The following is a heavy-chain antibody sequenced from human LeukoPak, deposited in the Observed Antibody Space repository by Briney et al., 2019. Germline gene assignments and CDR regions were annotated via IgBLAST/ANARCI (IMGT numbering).Heavy chain of an antibody. D-gene: IGHD3-16*02. CDR2: ISYDGSNK. CDR3: ARAGSYRPRGPAPR. Sequence: GGSLRPSCAASGFTFSSYAMHWVRQAPGKGLEWVAVISYDGSNKYYADSVKGRFTISRDNSKNTLYLQMNSLRAEDTAVYYCARAGSYRPRGPAPRWGQGTLVTVSS. J-gene: IGHJ4*02. V-gene: IGHV3-30*04. CDR1: GFTFSSYA.